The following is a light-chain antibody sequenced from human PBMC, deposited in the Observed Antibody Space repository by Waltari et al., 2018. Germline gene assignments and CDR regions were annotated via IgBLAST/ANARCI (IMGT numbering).Light chain of an antibody. V-gene: IGKV1-5*03. CDR1: QRIGSS. Sequence: DIQMTQSPSTLSASVGDRVTITCRASQRIGSSLAWYQQKPGKAPKVVIYEASSLESGVPSRFSGSGSGTEFTLTISSLQPDDCATYYCQQCNSYLLTFGGGTKVEIK. CDR3: QQCNSYLLT. J-gene: IGKJ4*01. CDR2: EAS.